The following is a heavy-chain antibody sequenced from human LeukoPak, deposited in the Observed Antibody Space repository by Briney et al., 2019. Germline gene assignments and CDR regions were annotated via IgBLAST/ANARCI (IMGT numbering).Heavy chain of an antibody. Sequence: SETLSLTCSVSGGSISSFYCNWMRQPAGKGLEWIGRIYTSGTTTYNPSFKSRVTMSVDTSKNQFSLKLSSVTAADTAVYYCARDSGTTGEVKFDPWGQGTLVTVSS. CDR1: GGSISSFY. J-gene: IGHJ5*02. CDR2: IYTSGTT. CDR3: ARDSGTTGEVKFDP. D-gene: IGHD3-10*01. V-gene: IGHV4-4*07.